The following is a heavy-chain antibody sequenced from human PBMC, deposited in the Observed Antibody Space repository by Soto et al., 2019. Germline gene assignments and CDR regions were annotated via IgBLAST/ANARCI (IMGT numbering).Heavy chain of an antibody. CDR1: GGSIDDFNSY. J-gene: IGHJ4*02. V-gene: IGHV4-30-4*01. CDR2: IHNTGNT. CDR3: ARSTYGEGYPHFFAD. D-gene: IGHD3-16*02. Sequence: QVQLQESGPGLVMPSETLSLTCAVSGGSIDDFNSYWTWIRHSPGRSPEWSGYIHNTGNTFYSPSLKRRLDISIDRSTSQLSLKLSAVTAADTAFYYCARSTYGEGYPHFFADWGQGTLVTVSS.